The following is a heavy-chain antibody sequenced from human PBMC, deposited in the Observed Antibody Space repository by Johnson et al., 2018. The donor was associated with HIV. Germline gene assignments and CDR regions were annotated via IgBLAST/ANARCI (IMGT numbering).Heavy chain of an antibody. CDR1: GFTVSSNY. V-gene: IGHV3-30*03. CDR2: ISYDGSNK. D-gene: IGHD3-10*01. CDR3: ARAIGEGYPGMKAFDI. J-gene: IGHJ3*02. Sequence: QMQLVESGGGLVKPGGSLRLSCAASGFTVSSNYMSWVRQAPGKGLEWVAVISYDGSNKYYADSVKDRFTISRDNAKNSLHLQMNSLRAGDTAVYYCARAIGEGYPGMKAFDIWGQGTMVTVSS.